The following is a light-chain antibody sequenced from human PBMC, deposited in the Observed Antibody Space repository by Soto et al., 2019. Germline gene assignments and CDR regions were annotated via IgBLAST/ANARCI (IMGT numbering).Light chain of an antibody. CDR3: NSYTRSSTLDV. CDR1: SSDVGGYNY. J-gene: IGLJ1*01. V-gene: IGLV2-14*01. Sequence: QSALTQPASVSGFPGQSITISCTGTSSDVGGYNYVSWYQQHPGKAPKLMIYEVSNRPSGVSNRFSGSKSGNTASLTISGLQAEDEADYYCNSYTRSSTLDVFGTGTKLTVL. CDR2: EVS.